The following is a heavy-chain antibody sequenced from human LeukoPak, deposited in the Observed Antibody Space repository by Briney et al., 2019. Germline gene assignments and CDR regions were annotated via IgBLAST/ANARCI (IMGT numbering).Heavy chain of an antibody. CDR3: ASCLWFGELYRFDP. CDR1: GFTFSNYG. CDR2: IWYDGSNK. Sequence: GGSLRLSCAASGFTFSNYGMHWVRQAPGKGLEWVAVIWYDGSNKYYADSVKGRFTISRDNSKNTLYLQMNSLRAEDTAVYYCASCLWFGELYRFDPWGQGTLVTVSS. J-gene: IGHJ5*02. D-gene: IGHD3-10*01. V-gene: IGHV3-33*01.